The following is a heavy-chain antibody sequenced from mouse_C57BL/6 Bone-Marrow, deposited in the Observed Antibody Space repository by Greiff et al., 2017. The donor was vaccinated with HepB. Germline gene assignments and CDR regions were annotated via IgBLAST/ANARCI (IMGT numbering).Heavy chain of an antibody. CDR2: ISNGGGST. CDR3: ARQGYVWWYFDV. CDR1: GFTFSDYY. Sequence: EVQLQESGGGLVQPGGSLKLSCAASGFTFSDYYMYWVRQTPEKRLEWVAYISNGGGSTYYPDTVKGRFTISRDNAKNTLYLQMSRLKSEDTAMYYCARQGYVWWYFDVWGTGTTVTVSS. V-gene: IGHV5-12*01. J-gene: IGHJ1*03. D-gene: IGHD2-2*01.